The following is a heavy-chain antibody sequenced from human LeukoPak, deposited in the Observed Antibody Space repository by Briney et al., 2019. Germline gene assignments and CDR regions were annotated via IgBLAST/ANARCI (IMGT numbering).Heavy chain of an antibody. CDR3: ARGLGGSSGCFGY. V-gene: IGHV4-59*01. D-gene: IGHD6-19*01. CDR1: GGSISSYY. J-gene: IGHJ4*02. CDR2: FYYSGST. Sequence: SETLSLTCTVSGGSISSYYWSWIRQPPGKGLEWIGYFYYSGSTNYNPSLKSRVTISVDTSKNQLSLKLSSVTAADTAVYYCARGLGGSSGCFGYWGRGTLVTVSS.